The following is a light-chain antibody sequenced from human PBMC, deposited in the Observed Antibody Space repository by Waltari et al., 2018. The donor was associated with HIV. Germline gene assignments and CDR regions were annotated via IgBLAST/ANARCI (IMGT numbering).Light chain of an antibody. CDR2: SNN. CDR1: SSNIRSNS. CDR3: AAWDDNRNTVV. J-gene: IGLJ2*01. V-gene: IGLV1-44*01. Sequence: QSVLTQPPSASGTPGQRVAISCSGSSSNIRSNSVPWYQQVSGAAPKLIINSNNQRPSGVPGRFSGSKSGTAGSLAISALQSEDEADYYCAAWDDNRNTVVFGGGTKLTVL.